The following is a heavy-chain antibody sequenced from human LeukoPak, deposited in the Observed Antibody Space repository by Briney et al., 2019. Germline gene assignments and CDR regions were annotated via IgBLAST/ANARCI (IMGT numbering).Heavy chain of an antibody. Sequence: PGGSLRLSCAASGFTFSSYAMSWVRQAPGKGLEWVSHISSSGSTIYYADSVKGRFTISRDNAKNSLYLQMNRLRAEDTAVYYCARRYCSSTSCLLDYWGQGTLVTVSS. CDR1: GFTFSSYA. D-gene: IGHD2-2*01. V-gene: IGHV3-48*03. CDR2: ISSSGSTI. J-gene: IGHJ4*02. CDR3: ARRYCSSTSCLLDY.